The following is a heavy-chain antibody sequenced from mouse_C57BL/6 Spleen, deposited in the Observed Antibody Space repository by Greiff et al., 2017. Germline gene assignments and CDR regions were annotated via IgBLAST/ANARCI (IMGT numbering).Heavy chain of an antibody. J-gene: IGHJ3*01. V-gene: IGHV1-26*01. CDR1: GYTFTDYY. CDR2: INPNNGGT. CDR3: ARGGSNYEFVAY. Sequence: EVQLQQSGPELVKPGASVKISCKASGYTFTDYYMNWVKQSHGKSLEWIGDINPNNGGTSYNQKFKGKATLTVDKSSSTAYMELRSLTSEDSAVYYCARGGSNYEFVAYWGQGTLVTVSA. D-gene: IGHD2-5*01.